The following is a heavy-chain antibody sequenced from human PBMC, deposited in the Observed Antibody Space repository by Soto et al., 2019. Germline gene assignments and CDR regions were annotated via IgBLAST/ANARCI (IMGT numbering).Heavy chain of an antibody. D-gene: IGHD2-15*01. V-gene: IGHV1-2*02. Sequence: GASVKVSCKASGYMFIGFSPHWVRQAPGQGLEWLGWINPKNGDTNYAQKFQGRVTMTRDTSINTVYMELNSLKSDDTAVYYCSKGRWTVGHCSGGSCYDGMDVWGQGTTVTVSS. CDR3: SKGRWTVGHCSGGSCYDGMDV. CDR2: INPKNGDT. CDR1: GYMFIGFS. J-gene: IGHJ6*02.